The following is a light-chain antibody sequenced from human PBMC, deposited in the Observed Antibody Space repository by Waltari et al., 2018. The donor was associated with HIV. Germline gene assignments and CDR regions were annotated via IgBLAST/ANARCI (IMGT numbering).Light chain of an antibody. V-gene: IGKV1-17*01. CDR1: QGVTPY. J-gene: IGKJ2*01. CDR2: AAS. Sequence: EIQKTQSSFSLSASVGDRVHLTCRASQGVTPYLGWYQHKPGKAPQRLIYAASSLDSGVPSRFSGDRSGSDFTLTIDGLQPEDFATYYCLQQYTYPRTFGQGTKVQIK. CDR3: LQQYTYPRT.